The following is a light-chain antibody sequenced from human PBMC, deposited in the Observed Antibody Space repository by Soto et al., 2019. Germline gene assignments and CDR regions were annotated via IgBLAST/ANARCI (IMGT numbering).Light chain of an antibody. J-gene: IGKJ2*01. CDR2: GAS. V-gene: IGKV3-15*01. CDR1: QSVSSN. Sequence: EIVMTQSPATLSVSPGERATLSCRASQSVSSNLAWYQQKPGQAPRLLIYGASTRDTGIPARFSGSGSGTEFNLAISSLQSEDVAVYYCQQYNNWPPYTFGQGTKLEIK. CDR3: QQYNNWPPYT.